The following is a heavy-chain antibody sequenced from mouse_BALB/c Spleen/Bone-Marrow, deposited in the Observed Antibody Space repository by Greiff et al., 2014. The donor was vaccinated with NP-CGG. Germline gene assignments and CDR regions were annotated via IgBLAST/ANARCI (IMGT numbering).Heavy chain of an antibody. CDR3: AREGRGYYGSSGAAMDY. Sequence: VQLVESGPGLVAPSQSLSISCTAPGFSLTSYGVHWVRQPPGQGLEWLGAIWAGGSTNYNSALMSRLRINKDNSKSQVFLKMNSLQTDDTAMYYCAREGRGYYGSSGAAMDYWGQGTTVTVSS. D-gene: IGHD1-1*01. V-gene: IGHV2-9*02. J-gene: IGHJ4*01. CDR2: IWAGGST. CDR1: GFSLTSYG.